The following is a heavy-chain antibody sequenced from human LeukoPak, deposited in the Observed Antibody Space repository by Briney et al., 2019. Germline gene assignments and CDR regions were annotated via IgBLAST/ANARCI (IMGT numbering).Heavy chain of an antibody. D-gene: IGHD1-20*01. J-gene: IGHJ4*02. CDR3: ARESITGHRDYDY. CDR2: ISSGSRTI. Sequence: GESLRLSCAAAGFTFGSYSMNWVRQAPGKGLEWISYISSGSRTIYYADSVEGRLTVSRDNAKNSLYLQMTSLRAEDTAVYYCARESITGHRDYDYWGQGTLVTVSS. CDR1: GFTFGSYS. V-gene: IGHV3-48*01.